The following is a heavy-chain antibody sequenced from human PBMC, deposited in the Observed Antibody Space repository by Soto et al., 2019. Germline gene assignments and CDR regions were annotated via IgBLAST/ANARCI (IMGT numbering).Heavy chain of an antibody. CDR2: ISSEGATT. CDR3: VKDRYVAY. D-gene: IGHD5-12*01. CDR1: GFTFTSYA. Sequence: GGSLRLSCSVSGFTFTSYAMHWVRQAPGKGLEYIASISSEGATTYYADSVKGRCIISRDNSKNTLYLQMSSLRAEDTAVYYCVKDRYVAYWGQGIPGTVSA. V-gene: IGHV3-64D*06. J-gene: IGHJ4*02.